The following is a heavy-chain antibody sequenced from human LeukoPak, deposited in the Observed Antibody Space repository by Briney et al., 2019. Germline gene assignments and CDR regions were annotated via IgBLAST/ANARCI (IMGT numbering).Heavy chain of an antibody. J-gene: IGHJ4*02. Sequence: GGSLRLSCAASGFTFSSYEMNWVRQAPGKGLEWVSYISSSGSTIYYADSVKGRFTIPRDNAKNSLYLQMNSLRAEDTAVYYCARSFWSGYYSFDYWGQGTLVTVSS. CDR2: ISSSGSTI. V-gene: IGHV3-48*03. D-gene: IGHD3-3*01. CDR1: GFTFSSYE. CDR3: ARSFWSGYYSFDY.